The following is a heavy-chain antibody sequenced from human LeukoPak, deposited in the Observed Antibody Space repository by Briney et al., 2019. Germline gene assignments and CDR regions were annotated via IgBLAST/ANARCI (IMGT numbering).Heavy chain of an antibody. CDR1: GGTFSSYA. CDR2: IIPIFGTA. CDR3: ARVGISCSGGSCYHRDAFDI. J-gene: IGHJ3*02. V-gene: IGHV1-69*13. D-gene: IGHD2-15*01. Sequence: SVKVSCKASGGTFSSYAISWVRQAPGQGLEWMGGIIPIFGTANYAQKFQGRVTITADESTSTAYMELSSLRSEDTAVYYCARVGISCSGGSCYHRDAFDIWGQGTMVTVPS.